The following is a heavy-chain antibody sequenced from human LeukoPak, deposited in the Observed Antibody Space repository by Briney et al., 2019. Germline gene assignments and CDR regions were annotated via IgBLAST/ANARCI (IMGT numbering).Heavy chain of an antibody. CDR3: AKDLGIAAAGPFDY. CDR1: GFTFSSYA. V-gene: IGHV3-30-3*01. Sequence: GGSLRLSCAASGFTFSSYAMHWVRQAPGKGLEWVAVISYDGSNKYYADSVKGRFTISRDNAKNSLYLQMNSLRAEDMALYYCAKDLGIAAAGPFDYWGQGTLVTVSS. CDR2: ISYDGSNK. D-gene: IGHD6-13*01. J-gene: IGHJ4*02.